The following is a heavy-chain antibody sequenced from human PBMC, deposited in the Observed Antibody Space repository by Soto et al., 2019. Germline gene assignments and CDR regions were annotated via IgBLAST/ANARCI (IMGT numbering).Heavy chain of an antibody. Sequence: HVQLRQWGAGLLKPSDTLSLTCAVYGESLNYYYWSWIRQAPGKGLEWIGEFYQGGSTHYNPSVKSRVTISVDLSSQQFSLKLTSVTAADTATYSGARGMWPDRFANWGQGTLVTVSS. D-gene: IGHD2-21*01. V-gene: IGHV4-34*01. CDR3: ARGMWPDRFAN. CDR1: GESLNYYY. J-gene: IGHJ5*02. CDR2: FYQGGST.